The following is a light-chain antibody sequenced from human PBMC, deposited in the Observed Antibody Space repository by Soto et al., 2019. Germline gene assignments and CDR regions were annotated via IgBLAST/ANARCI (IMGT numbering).Light chain of an antibody. CDR2: GTS. V-gene: IGKV3-15*01. CDR3: QQYNNLPSIT. CDR1: QSVGSN. Sequence: EIVMTQSPAPLSVSPGERATLSCRASQSVGSNLAWYQQKPGQAPRLLIYGTSTRATGIPARFSGSGSGTEFTLTISSLQSEDFAVYYCQQYNNLPSITSGQGTRLE. J-gene: IGKJ5*01.